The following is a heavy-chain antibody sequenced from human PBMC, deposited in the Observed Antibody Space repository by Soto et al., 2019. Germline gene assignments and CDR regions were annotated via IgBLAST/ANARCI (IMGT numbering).Heavy chain of an antibody. V-gene: IGHV1-18*01. J-gene: IGHJ4*02. D-gene: IGHD3-10*01. Sequence: QVQLVQSGAEVKKPGASVKVSCKASGYVFNAYGINWVRQAPGQGLEWMGWISPYNGNTKYAQNFQGRVTMTTDTSTSTAYMERRSLRSDDAAVYYCARDLDGSGSYYTDYWGPGTLVTVSS. CDR3: ARDLDGSGSYYTDY. CDR1: GYVFNAYG. CDR2: ISPYNGNT.